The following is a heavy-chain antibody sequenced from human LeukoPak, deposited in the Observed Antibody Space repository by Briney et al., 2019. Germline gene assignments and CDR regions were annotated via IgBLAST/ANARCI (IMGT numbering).Heavy chain of an antibody. CDR1: GFTFSSYW. CDR3: ARDLTYYYDSSGYYHYYYMDV. Sequence: AGGSLRLSCAASGFTFSSYWMSWVRQAPGKGLEWVANIKQDGSEKYYVDSVKGRFTISRDNAKNSLYLQMNSLRAEDTAVYYCARDLTYYYDSSGYYHYYYMDVWGKGTTVTVSS. CDR2: IKQDGSEK. D-gene: IGHD3-22*01. J-gene: IGHJ6*03. V-gene: IGHV3-7*01.